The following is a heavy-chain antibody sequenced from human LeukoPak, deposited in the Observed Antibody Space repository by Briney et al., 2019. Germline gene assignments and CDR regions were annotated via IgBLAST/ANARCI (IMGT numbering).Heavy chain of an antibody. Sequence: PSETLSLTCAVYGGSFSGYYWSWLRQPPGKGLEWLGEINHSGSTNYNPSLKSRVTISVDTSKNQFSLKLSSVTAADTAVYYCARSRLRWARDDAFDIWGQGTMVTVSS. CDR3: ARSRLRWARDDAFDI. CDR2: INHSGST. V-gene: IGHV4-34*01. D-gene: IGHD4-23*01. J-gene: IGHJ3*02. CDR1: GGSFSGYY.